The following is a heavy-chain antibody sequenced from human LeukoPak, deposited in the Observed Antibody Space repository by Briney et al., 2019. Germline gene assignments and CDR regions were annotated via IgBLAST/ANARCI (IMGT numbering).Heavy chain of an antibody. CDR3: AKEMEQQLVRVAFDI. J-gene: IGHJ3*02. CDR2: IRHSGDST. D-gene: IGHD6-13*01. V-gene: IGHV3-23*01. Sequence: PGGSLRLSCAASGFTFSSYAMSWVRQAPGKGLEWVSAIRHSGDSTYYADSVKGRFTISRDNSQNTLYLQMNSLRAEDTAVYYCAKEMEQQLVRVAFDIWGQGTMVTVSS. CDR1: GFTFSSYA.